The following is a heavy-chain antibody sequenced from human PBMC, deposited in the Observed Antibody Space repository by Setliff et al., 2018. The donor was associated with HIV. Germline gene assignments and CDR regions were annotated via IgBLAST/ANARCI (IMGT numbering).Heavy chain of an antibody. D-gene: IGHD2-15*01. J-gene: IGHJ4*02. CDR3: ARGLPDCSGGNCYPYRFDY. CDR2: MNPNIGKT. Sequence: ASVKVSCKASGYTFISYDINWVRQATGQGLEWMGWMNPNIGKTAYAQKFQGRVTMTRNTSISTAYMELSSLRSDGTAVYYCARGLPDCSGGNCYPYRFDYWGQGTLVTVSS. CDR1: GYTFISYD. V-gene: IGHV1-8*02.